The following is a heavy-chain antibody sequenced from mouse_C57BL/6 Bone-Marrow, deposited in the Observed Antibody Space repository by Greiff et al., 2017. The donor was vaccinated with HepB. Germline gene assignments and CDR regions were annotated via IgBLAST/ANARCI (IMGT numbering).Heavy chain of an antibody. V-gene: IGHV1-69*01. CDR1: GYTFTSYW. J-gene: IGHJ1*03. CDR2: IDPSDSYT. Sequence: QVQLQQPGAELVMPGASVKLSCKASGYTFTSYWMHWVKQRPGQGLEWIGEIDPSDSYTNYNQKFKGKSTLTVDKSSSTAYIQLSSLTSEDSAVYCCARCYYGPYWYVDVWGTGTTVTVSS. D-gene: IGHD1-1*01. CDR3: ARCYYGPYWYVDV.